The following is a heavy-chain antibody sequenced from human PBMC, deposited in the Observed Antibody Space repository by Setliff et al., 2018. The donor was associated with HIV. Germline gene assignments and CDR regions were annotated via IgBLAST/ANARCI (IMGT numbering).Heavy chain of an antibody. CDR3: ATPVTSRGYYYMDV. CDR1: SGSITSSLYY. Sequence: SETLSLTCTVSSGSITSSLYYWTWIRQHPGKGPEWIGYFYYSGFTYYNPSLKSRVTISIDTSNNQFSLKLKSVTAADTAVYYCATPVTSRGYYYMDVWGKGTTVTVSS. CDR2: FYYSGFT. J-gene: IGHJ6*03. D-gene: IGHD4-17*01. V-gene: IGHV4-31*03.